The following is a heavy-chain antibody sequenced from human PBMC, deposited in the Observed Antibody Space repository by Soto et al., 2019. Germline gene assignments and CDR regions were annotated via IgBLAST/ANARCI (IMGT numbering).Heavy chain of an antibody. J-gene: IGHJ4*02. V-gene: IGHV5-51*01. CDR3: ARRLLSVEIFDS. CDR2: IYPGDSDT. Sequence: GESLKISCKASGYSFTTYWIGWVRQMPGKGLEWMGIIYPGDSDTKYSPSLQGQVTISADTSISTAYLQWTSLKASDTAIYYCARRLLSVEIFDSWGQGALVTVSS. CDR1: GYSFTTYW. D-gene: IGHD2-21*01.